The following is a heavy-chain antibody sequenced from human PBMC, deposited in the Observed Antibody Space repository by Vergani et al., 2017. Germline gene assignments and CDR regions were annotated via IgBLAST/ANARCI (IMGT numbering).Heavy chain of an antibody. CDR2: IIPSLATT. CDR3: ARATCSGGSCYRGFEY. Sequence: VQLVQSGAEVKKPGASVKVSCKASGGTFSSYAISWVRQAPGQGLEWMGSIIPSLATTIYAQKFQGRVTITADESTSTAYMELSSLKSEDTAVFYCARATCSGGSCYRGFEYWGQGSLITVSS. J-gene: IGHJ4*02. V-gene: IGHV1-69*11. CDR1: GGTFSSYA. D-gene: IGHD2-15*01.